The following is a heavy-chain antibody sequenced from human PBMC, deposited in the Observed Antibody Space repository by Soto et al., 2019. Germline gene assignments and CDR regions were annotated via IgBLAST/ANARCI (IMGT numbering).Heavy chain of an antibody. Sequence: GGSLRLSCAASGFTFSNDWMNWVRQGPGKGLEWVSRIINKDGSYKNYADFVEGRFTISRDDAKSELYLQMNRLRAEDTAVYYCARGGLEPFDYWGQGVLVTVSS. D-gene: IGHD1-1*01. J-gene: IGHJ4*02. CDR3: ARGGLEPFDY. CDR1: GFTFSNDW. CDR2: IINKDGSYK. V-gene: IGHV3-74*01.